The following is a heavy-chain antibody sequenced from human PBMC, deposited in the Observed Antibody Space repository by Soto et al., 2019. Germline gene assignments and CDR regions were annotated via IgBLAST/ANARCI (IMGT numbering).Heavy chain of an antibody. CDR3: TTSITMVRGVIMYPLAVVPYYGMDV. CDR2: IKSKTDGGTT. J-gene: IGHJ6*02. V-gene: IGHV3-15*07. Sequence: GGSLRLSCAASGFTFSNAWMNWVRQAPGKGLEWVGRIKSKTDGGTTDYAAPVKGRFTISRDDSKNTLYLQMNSLKTEDTAVYYCTTSITMVRGVIMYPLAVVPYYGMDVWGQGTTVTVSS. CDR1: GFTFSNAW. D-gene: IGHD3-10*01.